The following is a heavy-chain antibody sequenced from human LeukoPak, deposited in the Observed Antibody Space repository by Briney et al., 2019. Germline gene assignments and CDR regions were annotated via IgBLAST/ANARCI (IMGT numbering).Heavy chain of an antibody. CDR3: ARIGYSSSSIDY. CDR1: GFTFSDYW. V-gene: IGHV3-7*01. D-gene: IGHD6-6*01. CDR2: IKQDGSVK. J-gene: IGHJ4*02. Sequence: GGSLRLSCAASGFTFSDYWMSWVRQAPGKGLQWVANIKQDGSVKYYVDSVKGRFTISRDNDKNSLYLQMNSLRAADTAIFYCARIGYSSSSIDYWGQGTLVTVSS.